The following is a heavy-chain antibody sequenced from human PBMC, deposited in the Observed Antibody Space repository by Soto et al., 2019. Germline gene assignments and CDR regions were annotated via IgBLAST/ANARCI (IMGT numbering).Heavy chain of an antibody. Sequence: SETLSLTCTVSGGSISSYYWSWIRQPPGKGLEWIGYIYYSGSTNYNPSLKSRVTISVDTSKNQFSLKLSSVTAADTAVYYCAREGIAAAGIDWFDPWGQGTLVTVSS. CDR2: IYYSGST. V-gene: IGHV4-59*01. CDR1: GGSISSYY. J-gene: IGHJ5*02. D-gene: IGHD6-13*01. CDR3: AREGIAAAGIDWFDP.